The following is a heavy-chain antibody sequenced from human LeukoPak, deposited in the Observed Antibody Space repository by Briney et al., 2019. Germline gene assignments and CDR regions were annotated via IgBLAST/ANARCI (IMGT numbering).Heavy chain of an antibody. Sequence: SGGSLRLSCAVSRFTLSSYAMMWVRQSRGGALVWVSCTDGRGDPTFYAGSVEGRFTISRYNSKNTLYLQMHSLSGEDTAIYYCAKELSDSSYPYYFDFWGQGTLVTVSS. CDR3: AKELSDSSYPYYFDF. V-gene: IGHV3-23*01. CDR2: TDGRGDPT. J-gene: IGHJ4*02. D-gene: IGHD2-2*01. CDR1: RFTLSSYA.